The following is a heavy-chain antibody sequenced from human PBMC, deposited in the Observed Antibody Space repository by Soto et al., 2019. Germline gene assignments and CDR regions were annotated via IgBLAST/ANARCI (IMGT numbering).Heavy chain of an antibody. CDR2: IFPSGTT. CDR3: ARSREFDY. Sequence: TSETLSLTCGVSGGSLSVGTCSWNWIRQPPGKGLEWIGYIFPSGTTYYNTSLKSRVTILIVVSKNQFSVSMRSLSAADTAVYYCARSREFDYWSQGTLVTVSS. J-gene: IGHJ4*02. V-gene: IGHV4-30-2*01. CDR1: GGSLSVGTCS.